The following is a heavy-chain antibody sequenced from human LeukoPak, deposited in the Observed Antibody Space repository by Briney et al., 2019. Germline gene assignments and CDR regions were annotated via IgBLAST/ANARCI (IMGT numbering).Heavy chain of an antibody. J-gene: IGHJ4*02. CDR1: GFTFENHG. D-gene: IGHD3-16*01. CDR3: AGARGNPLIDY. CDR2: INWNGNNI. V-gene: IGHV3-20*04. Sequence: GGSLRLSCAASGFTFENHGMSWVRQAPGKGLEWVSGINWNGNNIGYAESVKGRFTVSRDNAKKSLYLQMNSLRADDTALYYCAGARGNPLIDYWGQGTLVTVSS.